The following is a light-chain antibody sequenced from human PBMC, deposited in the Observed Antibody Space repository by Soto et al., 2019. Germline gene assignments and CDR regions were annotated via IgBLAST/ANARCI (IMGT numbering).Light chain of an antibody. J-gene: IGKJ4*01. CDR3: QQSYGTPLT. CDR1: QSISNY. CDR2: AAS. Sequence: DIEMTQSPSSLSASVGDRVTITCRARQSISNYLNWYQHKPGKGPKLLIYAASSLQSGVPTRFRGSGSGTDFTLTINSLQPEDVATDYCQQSYGTPLTFGGGTKIEIK. V-gene: IGKV1-39*01.